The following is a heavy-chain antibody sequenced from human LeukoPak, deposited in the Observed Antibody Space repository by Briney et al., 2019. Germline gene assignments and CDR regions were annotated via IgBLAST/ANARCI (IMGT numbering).Heavy chain of an antibody. Sequence: SETLSLSCAVYGGFFSDYYWTWIRQPPGKGLEWIAEINHSGSTNYNPSLKSRVSISVETSKNQFSLNLDSVTAADTAVYYCARGPSIRYYVGSGYYYFDYLGQGTLVTAST. CDR3: ARGPSIRYYVGSGYYYFDY. J-gene: IGHJ4*02. D-gene: IGHD3-22*01. CDR2: INHSGST. V-gene: IGHV4-34*01. CDR1: GGFFSDYY.